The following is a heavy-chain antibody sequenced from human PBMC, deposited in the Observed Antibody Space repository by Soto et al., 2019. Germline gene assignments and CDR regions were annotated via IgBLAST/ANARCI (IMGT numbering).Heavy chain of an antibody. CDR2: ISGSGGST. Sequence: GGSLRLSGAACGFTFSSYAMSWVRRAPGKGLEWVSAISGSGGSTYYADSVKGRFTISRDNSKNTLYLQMNSLRAEDTAVYYCAKGRWWELFDAFDIWGQGTMVTVSS. CDR3: AKGRWWELFDAFDI. V-gene: IGHV3-23*01. D-gene: IGHD1-26*01. CDR1: GFTFSSYA. J-gene: IGHJ3*02.